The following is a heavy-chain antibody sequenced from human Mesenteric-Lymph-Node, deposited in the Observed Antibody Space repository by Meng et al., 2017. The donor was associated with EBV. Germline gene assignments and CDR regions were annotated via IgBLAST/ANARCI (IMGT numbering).Heavy chain of an antibody. Sequence: QLQLPESGPGMAKPSQTLSLTCAVSGGSVSSGGYSWSWIRQPPGKGLEWIGYIYHFGSPNYNPSLKSRVTISVDRSKNQFSLNLTSMTAADTAVYYCARRGIAEGFDFWGQGTLVTVSS. V-gene: IGHV4-30-2*01. CDR2: IYHFGSP. CDR3: ARRGIAEGFDF. CDR1: GGSVSSGGYS. J-gene: IGHJ4*02.